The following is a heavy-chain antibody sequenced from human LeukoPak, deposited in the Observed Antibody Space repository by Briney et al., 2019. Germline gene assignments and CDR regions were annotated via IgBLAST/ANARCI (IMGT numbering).Heavy chain of an antibody. CDR3: AVAGTQTSFDY. CDR1: GFTFSSYA. Sequence: GGSLRLSCAASGFTFSSYAMSWVRQAPGKGLEWVGWINPNSGGTNYAQKFQGRVTMTRDTSISTAYMELSRLRSDDTAVYYCAVAGTQTSFDYWGQGTLVTVSS. V-gene: IGHV1-2*02. J-gene: IGHJ4*02. CDR2: INPNSGGT. D-gene: IGHD6-19*01.